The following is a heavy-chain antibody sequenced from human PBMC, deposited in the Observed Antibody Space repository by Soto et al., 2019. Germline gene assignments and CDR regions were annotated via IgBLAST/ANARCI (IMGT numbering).Heavy chain of an antibody. J-gene: IGHJ4*02. V-gene: IGHV4-59*08. Sequence: PSETLSLTCTVSGGSISSYYGGWFRQPPGKGLEWIGYIYYSGSTTYHPSLKSRVTISVDTSKNQFSLNLTSVTAADTAVYYCARLGGYYQAFGQWGQGSLVTVS. CDR2: IYYSGST. CDR3: ARLGGYYQAFGQ. D-gene: IGHD3-22*01. CDR1: GGSISSYY.